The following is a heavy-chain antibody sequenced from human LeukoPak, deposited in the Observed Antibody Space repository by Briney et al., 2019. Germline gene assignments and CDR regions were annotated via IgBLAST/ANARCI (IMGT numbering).Heavy chain of an antibody. CDR3: ARDQEAGALAFDI. CDR2: IYYSGST. CDR1: GGSISSGDYY. J-gene: IGHJ3*02. D-gene: IGHD3-10*01. V-gene: IGHV4-30-4*08. Sequence: SETLSLTCTVSGGSISSGDYYWSWIRQPPGKGLEWIGYIYYSGSTYYNPSLKSRVTISVDTSKNQFSLKLSSVTAADTAVYYCARDQEAGALAFDIWGQGTMVTVSS.